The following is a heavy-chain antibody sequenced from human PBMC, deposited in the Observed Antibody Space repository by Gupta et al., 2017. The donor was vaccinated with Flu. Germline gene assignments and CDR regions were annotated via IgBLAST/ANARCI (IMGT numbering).Heavy chain of an antibody. D-gene: IGHD3-22*01. J-gene: IGHJ5*02. CDR3: ATYYDSSGYQT. Sequence: EVQLVESGGGLVQPGGSLRLSCAASGFTFSSYSMKWVRQVPGKGLEWVSYISSSSRTIYYADSVKGRFTISRDNAKNSVYLQMNSLRVEDTAVYYCATYYDSSGYQTWGQGTLVTVSS. V-gene: IGHV3-48*01. CDR1: GFTFSSYS. CDR2: ISSSSRTI.